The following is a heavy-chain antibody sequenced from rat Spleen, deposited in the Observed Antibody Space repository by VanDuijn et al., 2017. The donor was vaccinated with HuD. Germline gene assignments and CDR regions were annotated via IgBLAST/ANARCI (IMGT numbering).Heavy chain of an antibody. D-gene: IGHD4-3*01. V-gene: IGHV5-25*01. CDR2: ISTSGGST. J-gene: IGHJ3*01. CDR3: ARRGIRGTWFAY. Sequence: EVQLVESGGGLVQPGRSLKLSCAASGFTFSNYDMAWVRQAPTKGLEWVASISTSGGSTYYRDSVKGRFTVFRDNAKSTLYLQMDSLRSEDTATYYCARRGIRGTWFAYWGQGTLVTVSS. CDR1: GFTFSNYD.